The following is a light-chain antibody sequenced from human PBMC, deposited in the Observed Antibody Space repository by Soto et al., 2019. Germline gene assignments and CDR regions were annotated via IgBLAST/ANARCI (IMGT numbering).Light chain of an antibody. CDR1: QSVSSN. V-gene: IGKV3-15*01. J-gene: IGKJ5*01. CDR3: QQYTNWPPNT. CDR2: GAF. Sequence: ELVMTQYPVTLSVSPGERVTLSCRASQSVSSNLAWYQQKPGQAPLLLIYGAFTRATGIPARFSGRGSGTEFTLTISSLQSEDFAVYYCQQYTNWPPNTFGPGTRLEIK.